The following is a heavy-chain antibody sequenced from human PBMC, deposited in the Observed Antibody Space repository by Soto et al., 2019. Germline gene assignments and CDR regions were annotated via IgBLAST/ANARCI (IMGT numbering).Heavy chain of an antibody. Sequence: SETLSLTCAVNGGSFTGYYGCWIRQSPGKGLEWIGEVSHRGSTNYNPSLKSRVTISIDTSKNQFSLKLNSVTAAETGMYYCARNGGSTWYYFDSSGQGTVVT. CDR3: ARNGGSTWYYFDS. CDR2: VSHRGST. CDR1: GGSFTGYY. V-gene: IGHV4-34*01. D-gene: IGHD6-13*01. J-gene: IGHJ4*02.